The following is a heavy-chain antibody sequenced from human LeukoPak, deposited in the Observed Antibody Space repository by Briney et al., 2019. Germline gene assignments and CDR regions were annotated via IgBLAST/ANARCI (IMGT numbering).Heavy chain of an antibody. D-gene: IGHD3-9*01. CDR1: GFAFSEYP. V-gene: IGHV3-48*04. CDR3: ARDRDWSFDY. CDR2: IRGSSSAK. J-gene: IGHJ4*02. Sequence: GGSLRLSCAASGFAFSEYPMNWVRQAPGKGLEWVSNIRGSSSAKNYAASVKGRFTISRDNAKNSLYLEMSSLRAEDTAVYYCARDRDWSFDYWGQGTLVTVSS.